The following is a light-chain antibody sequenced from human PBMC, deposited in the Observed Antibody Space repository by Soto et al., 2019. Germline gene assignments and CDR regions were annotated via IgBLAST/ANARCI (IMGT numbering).Light chain of an antibody. V-gene: IGKV3-15*01. CDR2: GAS. Sequence: ETRMTQSPATLSVSPGERVSLSCRASQSVSLNLAWYQQKPGQAPRLLIYGASTRATGIPDRFTGSGSGTQSTLSITNLQSEDFALYYCQQYNDWPPITFGQGTRLEIK. CDR1: QSVSLN. CDR3: QQYNDWPPIT. J-gene: IGKJ5*01.